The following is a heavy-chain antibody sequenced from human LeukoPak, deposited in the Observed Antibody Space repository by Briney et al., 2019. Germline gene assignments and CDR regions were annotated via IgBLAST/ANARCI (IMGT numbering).Heavy chain of an antibody. J-gene: IGHJ6*04. CDR2: IIPIFGIA. CDR3: ARAHGDYVRYYYGMDV. Sequence: SVKVSCKASGGTFISYAISWVRQAPGHGLEWMGGIIPIFGIANYAQKFQGRVTITADKSTSTAYMELSSLRSEDTAVYYCARAHGDYVRYYYGMDVWGKGTAVTVSA. V-gene: IGHV1-69*17. D-gene: IGHD4-17*01. CDR1: GGTFISYA.